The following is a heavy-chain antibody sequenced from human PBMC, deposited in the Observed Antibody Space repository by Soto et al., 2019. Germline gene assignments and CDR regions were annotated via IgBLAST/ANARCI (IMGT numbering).Heavy chain of an antibody. V-gene: IGHV4-34*01. CDR3: ARGRLRFLEWSPRAFDI. Sequence: SETLSLTCAVYGGSFSGYYWIWIRQPPGKGLEWIGEINHSGSTNYNPSLKSRVTISVDTSKNQFSLKLSSVTAADTAVYYCARGRLRFLEWSPRAFDIWGQGTMVTVSS. J-gene: IGHJ3*02. CDR2: INHSGST. CDR1: GGSFSGYY. D-gene: IGHD3-3*01.